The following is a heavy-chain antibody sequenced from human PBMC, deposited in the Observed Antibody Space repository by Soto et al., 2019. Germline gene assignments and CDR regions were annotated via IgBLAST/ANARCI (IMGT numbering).Heavy chain of an antibody. CDR3: ARDDTTGLLEF. Sequence: QVQLQESGPGLVRPAETLSLICSVSTDSMRTYSWTWIRQSPGKGLEWIGYVYHTGRTEYNPSLESRVTISIDMSKKQFSLQLTSVTAADTAVYFCARDDTTGLLEFWGHGTLVTVSS. V-gene: IGHV4-59*01. CDR2: VYHTGRT. CDR1: TDSMRTYS. J-gene: IGHJ4*01.